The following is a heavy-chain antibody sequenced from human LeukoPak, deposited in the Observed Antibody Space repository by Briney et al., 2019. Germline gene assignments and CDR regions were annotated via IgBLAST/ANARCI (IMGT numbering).Heavy chain of an antibody. D-gene: IGHD2-21*02. CDR3: ARHRSCGGDCYLEYYFDY. J-gene: IGHJ4*02. Sequence: SETLSLTCTVSGGSISSYYWSWIRQPPEKGLEWIGYIYYSGSTNYNPSLKSRVTISVDTSKNQFSLKLSSVTAADTAVYYCARHRSCGGDCYLEYYFDYWGQGTLVTVSS. CDR1: GGSISSYY. V-gene: IGHV4-59*08. CDR2: IYYSGST.